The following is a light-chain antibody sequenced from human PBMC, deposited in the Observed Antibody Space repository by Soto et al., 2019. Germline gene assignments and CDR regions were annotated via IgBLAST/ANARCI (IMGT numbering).Light chain of an antibody. Sequence: DIQMTQSPSTQSASVGDRVTITCRASQSISYWLAWYQQKPGKAPNLLIYKASSLESGVPSRFSGSGSGTEFTLTISSLQPDDFATYYCQQYNSYSRTFGQGTKVDIK. J-gene: IGKJ1*01. CDR3: QQYNSYSRT. V-gene: IGKV1-5*03. CDR2: KAS. CDR1: QSISYW.